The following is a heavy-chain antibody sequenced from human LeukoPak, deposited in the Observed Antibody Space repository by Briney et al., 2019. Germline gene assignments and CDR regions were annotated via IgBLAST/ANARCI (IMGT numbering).Heavy chain of an antibody. Sequence: ASVKVSCKASGYTFTSYDINWVRQATGQGLEWMGWMNPNSGNTGYAQKFQGRVTMTRNTSISTAYMELSSLRSEDTAVYYCARGVGQWLVRVYYYYMDVWGKGTTVTIS. CDR1: GYTFTSYD. J-gene: IGHJ6*03. CDR2: MNPNSGNT. D-gene: IGHD6-19*01. V-gene: IGHV1-8*01. CDR3: ARGVGQWLVRVYYYYMDV.